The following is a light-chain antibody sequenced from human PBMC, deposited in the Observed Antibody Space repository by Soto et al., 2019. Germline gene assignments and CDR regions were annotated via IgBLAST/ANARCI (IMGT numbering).Light chain of an antibody. Sequence: DIPMTQSPSTLSASVGDRVTITCRASQSVSQWLAWYQQKPGKAPNLLIYEASSLVSGVPSRFSGSGSGTDFTLTISSLQPDDFATYYCQHYYSFSRAFGQGTKVEVK. V-gene: IGKV1-5*01. CDR3: QHYYSFSRA. J-gene: IGKJ1*01. CDR1: QSVSQW. CDR2: EAS.